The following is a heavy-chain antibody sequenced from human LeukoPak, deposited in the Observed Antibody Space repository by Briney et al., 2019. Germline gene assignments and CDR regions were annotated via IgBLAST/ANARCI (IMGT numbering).Heavy chain of an antibody. Sequence: ASVKVSCKASGYTFTTYGISWVRQAPGQGLEWMGWISVYNGNTNYAQNFQGRVTMTTDTSTSTAYMELRSLGSDDTAVYYCARAMIDTAINPRNNWFDPWGQGTLVTVSS. J-gene: IGHJ5*02. V-gene: IGHV1-18*01. D-gene: IGHD5-18*01. CDR3: ARAMIDTAINPRNNWFDP. CDR2: ISVYNGNT. CDR1: GYTFTTYG.